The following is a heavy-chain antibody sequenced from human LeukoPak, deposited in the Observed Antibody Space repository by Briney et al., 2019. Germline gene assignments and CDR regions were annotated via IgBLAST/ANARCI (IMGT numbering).Heavy chain of an antibody. V-gene: IGHV3-73*01. D-gene: IGHD1-26*01. CDR2: IRTKASNYAT. CDR1: GFTLSGSA. CDR3: VRRFSGSYYYGH. J-gene: IGHJ4*02. Sequence: GVLRLSCAASGFTLSGSAMQWVRQAPGKGLEWVGRIRTKASNYATAYGAAVQGRFLISRGDSKNMAFLQMNGLKTEDTAVYYCVRRFSGSYYYGHWGQGTLVTVSS.